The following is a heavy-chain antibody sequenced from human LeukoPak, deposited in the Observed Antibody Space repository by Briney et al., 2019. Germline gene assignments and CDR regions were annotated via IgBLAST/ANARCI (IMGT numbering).Heavy chain of an antibody. CDR2: ISYDGSNK. V-gene: IGHV3-30*18. CDR1: GFTFSSYS. CDR3: AKDDDYGDYLDY. J-gene: IGHJ4*02. Sequence: GGSLRLSCAASGFTFSSYSMNWVRQAPGKGLEWVAVISYDGSNKYYADSVKGRFTISRDNSKNTLYLQMNSLSAEDTAVYYCAKDDDYGDYLDYWGQGTLVTVSS. D-gene: IGHD4-17*01.